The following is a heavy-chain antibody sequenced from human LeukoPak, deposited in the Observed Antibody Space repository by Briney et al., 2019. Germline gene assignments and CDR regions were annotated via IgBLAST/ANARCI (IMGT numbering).Heavy chain of an antibody. CDR3: AKILDAGGTDY. Sequence: PGGSLRLSCAASGFTFSSYGMTWVRQAPGKGLEWVSSISGSGLDTYYTDSVKGRFTISRDNSKNTLYLRMNSLRAEDTAVFYCAKILDAGGTDYWGQGTLVTVSS. CDR1: GFTFSSYG. J-gene: IGHJ4*02. V-gene: IGHV3-23*01. D-gene: IGHD6-13*01. CDR2: ISGSGLDT.